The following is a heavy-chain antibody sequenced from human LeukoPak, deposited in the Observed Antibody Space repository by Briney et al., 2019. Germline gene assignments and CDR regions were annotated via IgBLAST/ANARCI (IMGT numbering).Heavy chain of an antibody. J-gene: IGHJ5*02. CDR1: GFTVSSNE. V-gene: IGHV3-38-3*01. D-gene: IGHD6-19*01. Sequence: GGSLRLSCAASGFTVSSNEMSWVRQAPGKGLEWVSSISGGSTYYADSRKGRFTISRDNSKNTLYLQMNSLRAEDTAVYYCAKNGIAVAGTSNWFDPWGQGTLVTVSS. CDR2: ISGGST. CDR3: AKNGIAVAGTSNWFDP.